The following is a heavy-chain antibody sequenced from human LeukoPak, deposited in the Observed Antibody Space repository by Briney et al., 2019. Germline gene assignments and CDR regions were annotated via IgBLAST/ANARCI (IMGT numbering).Heavy chain of an antibody. Sequence: SETLSLTCAVYGGSFSGYYWSWIRQPPGKGLEWIGEINHSGSTNYNPPLKSRVTISLDTSKNQFSLKLSSVTAADTAVYYCARGPASTYYYDSSGYYYAFDIWGQGTMVTVSS. CDR3: ARGPASTYYYDSSGYYYAFDI. CDR2: INHSGST. V-gene: IGHV4-34*01. J-gene: IGHJ3*02. CDR1: GGSFSGYY. D-gene: IGHD3-22*01.